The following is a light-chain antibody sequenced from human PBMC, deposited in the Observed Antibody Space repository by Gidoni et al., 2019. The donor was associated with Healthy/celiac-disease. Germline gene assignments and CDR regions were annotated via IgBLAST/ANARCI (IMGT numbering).Light chain of an antibody. CDR3: QQRSNWPAIT. Sequence: EIWLTNPPATLPFAPGERATLSCRASQSVSSYLAWYQQKPGQAPRLLIYDASNRATGIPARFSGSGSGTDFTLTISSLEPEDFAVYYCQQRSNWPAITFGQXTRLEIK. CDR2: DAS. V-gene: IGKV3-11*01. J-gene: IGKJ5*01. CDR1: QSVSSY.